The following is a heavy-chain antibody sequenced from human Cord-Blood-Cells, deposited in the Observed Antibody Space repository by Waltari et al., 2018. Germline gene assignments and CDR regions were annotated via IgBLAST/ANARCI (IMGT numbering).Heavy chain of an antibody. CDR1: GFSLSNARMG. Sequence: QVTLKESGPVLVKPTETLTLTCTVSGFSLSNARMGVSWIRQPPGKALEWLAHIFSNDEKSYSTALKSRLTISKATSKSQVVLTMTNMDPVDTATYYCARIGCSSTSCYDYWGQGTLVTVSS. CDR3: ARIGCSSTSCYDY. CDR2: IFSNDEK. V-gene: IGHV2-26*01. J-gene: IGHJ4*02. D-gene: IGHD2-2*01.